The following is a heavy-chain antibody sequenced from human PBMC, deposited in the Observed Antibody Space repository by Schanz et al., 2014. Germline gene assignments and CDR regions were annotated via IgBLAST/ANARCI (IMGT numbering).Heavy chain of an antibody. CDR3: ARDLRNSRPSYYDH. D-gene: IGHD6-13*01. CDR2: IIHDGSEK. Sequence: EVHLEESGGGLVQPGGSQRLSCAVSGFTFSNCDMTWVRQAPGKGLEWVANIIHDGSEKFYVDSVKGRFTISRDNAKNSLYLQMDALRAEDTAVYYCARDLRNSRPSYYDHWGQGTLVTVSA. CDR1: GFTFSNCD. V-gene: IGHV3-7*01. J-gene: IGHJ4*02.